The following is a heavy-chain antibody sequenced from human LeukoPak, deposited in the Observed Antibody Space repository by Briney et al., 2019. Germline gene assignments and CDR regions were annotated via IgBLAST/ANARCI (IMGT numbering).Heavy chain of an antibody. Sequence: ASVKVSCKVSGYTLTELSMHWVRQAPGKGLEWMGGFDPEDGETIYAQKFQGRVTMTEDTSTDTAYMELSRLRSEDTAVYYCATGRIWTTVTNYFDYWGQGTLVTVSS. CDR3: ATGRIWTTVTNYFDY. V-gene: IGHV1-24*01. J-gene: IGHJ4*02. D-gene: IGHD4-17*01. CDR1: GYTLTELS. CDR2: FDPEDGET.